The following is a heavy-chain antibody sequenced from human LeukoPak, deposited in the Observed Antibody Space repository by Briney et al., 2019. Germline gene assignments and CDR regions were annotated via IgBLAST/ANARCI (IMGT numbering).Heavy chain of an antibody. V-gene: IGHV3-7*01. Sequence: GGSLRLAWAAAGFTLTTYWMSWVRQAGGKGREWVANIKQDGREKYYVDSLKARFPISSDNAKPSLYLQMHSLSAEDTAVYYCVRDRSDVLTGYNDAFDIWGHGTLVAVSS. CDR1: GFTLTTYW. D-gene: IGHD3-9*01. CDR3: VRDRSDVLTGYNDAFDI. CDR2: IKQDGREK. J-gene: IGHJ3*02.